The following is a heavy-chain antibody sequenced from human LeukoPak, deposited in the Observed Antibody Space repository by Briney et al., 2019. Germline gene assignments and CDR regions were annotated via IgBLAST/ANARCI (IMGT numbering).Heavy chain of an antibody. D-gene: IGHD2-15*01. CDR2: VSGSGGST. J-gene: IGHJ4*02. CDR1: GFTFSSYA. CDR3: AKQGCSGGSCYFDY. V-gene: IGHV3-23*01. Sequence: PGGSLRLSCAASGFTFSSYAMSWVRQAPGKGLEWVSTVSGSGGSTYYADSVKGRFTISRDNSKNTLYLQMNSLRAEDTAVYYCAKQGCSGGSCYFDYWGQGTLVTVSS.